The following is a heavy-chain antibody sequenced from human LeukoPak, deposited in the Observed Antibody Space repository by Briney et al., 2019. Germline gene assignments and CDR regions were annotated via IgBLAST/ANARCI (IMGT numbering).Heavy chain of an antibody. CDR3: ARIMAPDEPPPP. V-gene: IGHV1-69*13. CDR2: IIPIFGTA. Sequence: ASVKVSCTASGGTFSSYAISWVRQAPGQGLEWMGGIIPIFGTANYAQKFQGRVTITADESTSTAYMELSSLRSEDTAVYYCARIMAPDEPPPPWGQGTLVTVSS. CDR1: GGTFSSYA. D-gene: IGHD1-14*01. J-gene: IGHJ5*02.